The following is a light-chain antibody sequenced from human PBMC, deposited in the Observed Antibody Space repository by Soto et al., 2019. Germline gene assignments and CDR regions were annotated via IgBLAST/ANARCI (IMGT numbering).Light chain of an antibody. CDR1: QTISSW. Sequence: DIQMTQYPSTLSGSVGDRVTITCRASQTISSWLAWYQQKPGKAPKLLIYKASTLKSGVPSRFSGSGSGTEFTLTISSLQPDDFATYYCQHYNSYSEAFGQGTNVDIK. CDR3: QHYNSYSEA. CDR2: KAS. V-gene: IGKV1-5*03. J-gene: IGKJ1*01.